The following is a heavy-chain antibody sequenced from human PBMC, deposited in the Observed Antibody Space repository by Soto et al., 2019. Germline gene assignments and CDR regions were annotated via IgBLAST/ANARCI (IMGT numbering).Heavy chain of an antibody. CDR3: ASQGRLRSNLQH. J-gene: IGHJ1*01. CDR2: ISAYNGNT. D-gene: IGHD4-17*01. Sequence: ALVKLSCKASGYTFTSYRISWGRQAPGQGLEWMGWISAYNGNTNYAQKLQGRVTMTTDTSTSTAYMELRSLRSDDTAVYYCASQGRLRSNLQHWGQGTLVTVSS. V-gene: IGHV1-18*01. CDR1: GYTFTSYR.